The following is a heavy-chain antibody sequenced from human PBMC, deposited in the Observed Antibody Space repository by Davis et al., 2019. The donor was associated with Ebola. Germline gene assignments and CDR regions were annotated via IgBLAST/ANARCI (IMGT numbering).Heavy chain of an antibody. D-gene: IGHD6-19*01. CDR1: GYTFTGYY. CDR2: INPNSGGT. Sequence: AASVKVSCKASGYTFTGYYMHWVRQAPGQGLEWMGRINPNSGGTNYAQKLQGRVTMTTDTSTSTAYMELRSLRSDDTAVYYCARVPYSSGWISNWFDPWGQGTLVTVSS. CDR3: ARVPYSSGWISNWFDP. V-gene: IGHV1-2*06. J-gene: IGHJ5*02.